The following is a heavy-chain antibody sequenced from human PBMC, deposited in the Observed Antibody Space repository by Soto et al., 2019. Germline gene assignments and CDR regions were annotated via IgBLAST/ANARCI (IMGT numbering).Heavy chain of an antibody. V-gene: IGHV3-48*02. CDR2: ISTRSTTI. J-gene: IGHJ6*02. CDR3: VRDLNCLSSSCYYVYGLAV. CDR1: GFTFSSYS. D-gene: IGHD3-22*01. Sequence: LRLSCAGSGFTFSSYSMSWVRQAPGKGLEWVSYISTRSTTIYHADSVKGRFTISRDDAQNSLYLQMNSLRHEDTAVYYCVRDLNCLSSSCYYVYGLAVWGQGTTVTVSS.